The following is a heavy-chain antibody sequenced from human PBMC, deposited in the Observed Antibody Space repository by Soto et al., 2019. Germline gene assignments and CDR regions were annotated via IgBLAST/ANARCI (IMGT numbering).Heavy chain of an antibody. J-gene: IGHJ4*02. D-gene: IGHD4-17*01. CDR1: GFIFSDYY. CDR2: ISGNGRII. Sequence: QVQLVESGGGLVKPGGSARLSCATSGFIFSDYYMHWIRQAPGKGLEWISYISGNGRIIQYADSAKGRFTISRDNAQNSLYLQMNSLRAEDTALYFCARDFDADSRTDFDYWGQGTLVTVSS. CDR3: ARDFDADSRTDFDY. V-gene: IGHV3-11*01.